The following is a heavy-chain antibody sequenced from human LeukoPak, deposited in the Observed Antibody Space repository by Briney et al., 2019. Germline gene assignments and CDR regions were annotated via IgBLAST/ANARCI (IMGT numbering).Heavy chain of an antibody. CDR1: GFTFSDYY. D-gene: IGHD4-17*01. J-gene: IGHJ4*02. CDR3: ARDLSGDYGDLGYFDY. CDR2: ISSSGSTI. V-gene: IGHV3-11*04. Sequence: GGSLRLSCAASGFTFSDYYMSWIRQAPGKGLEWVSYISSSGSTIYYADSVKGRFTISRDNAKNSLYLQMNSLRVEDTAVYYCARDLSGDYGDLGYFDYWGQGTLVTVSS.